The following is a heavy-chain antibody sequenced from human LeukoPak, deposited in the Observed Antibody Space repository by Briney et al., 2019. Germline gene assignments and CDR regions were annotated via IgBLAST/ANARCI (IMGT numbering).Heavy chain of an antibody. CDR3: ARRPSLLLWFGERVNWFDP. Sequence: SETLSLTCTVSGGSISSYYWSWIRQPPGKGLEWIGEINHSGSTNYNPSLKSRVTISVDTSKNQFTLKLSSVTAADTAVYYCARRPSLLLWFGERVNWFDPWGQGTLVTVSS. CDR1: GGSISSYY. CDR2: INHSGST. D-gene: IGHD3-10*01. V-gene: IGHV4-34*01. J-gene: IGHJ5*02.